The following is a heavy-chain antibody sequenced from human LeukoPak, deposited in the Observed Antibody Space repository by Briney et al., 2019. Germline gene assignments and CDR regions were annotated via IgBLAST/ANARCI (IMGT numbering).Heavy chain of an antibody. CDR1: GGSFSGYY. Sequence: SETLSLTRAVHGGSFSGYYWSWIRHPPRKGLEGSGEINHSGSTNYNPSLKGRVTISVDTSKHQFSLKLSSVTAGDTAVYDCASGGGALWFGERERLDYWGQGTLVTVSS. J-gene: IGHJ4*02. V-gene: IGHV4-34*01. CDR2: INHSGST. CDR3: ASGGGALWFGERERLDY. D-gene: IGHD3-10*01.